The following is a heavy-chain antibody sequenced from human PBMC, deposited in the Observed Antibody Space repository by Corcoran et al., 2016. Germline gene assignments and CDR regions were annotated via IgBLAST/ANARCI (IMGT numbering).Heavy chain of an antibody. CDR1: GGSFSGYY. D-gene: IGHD1-1*01. Sequence: QVQLQQWGAGLLKPSETLSLTCAVYGGSFSGYYWSWIRQPPGKGLEWIGEINHSGSTNYNPSLKSRVTISVDTSKNQFSLKLSSVTAADTAVYYCARDRTGTTRYNWFDPWGQGTLVTVSS. CDR3: ARDRTGTTRYNWFDP. V-gene: IGHV4-34*01. CDR2: INHSGST. J-gene: IGHJ5*02.